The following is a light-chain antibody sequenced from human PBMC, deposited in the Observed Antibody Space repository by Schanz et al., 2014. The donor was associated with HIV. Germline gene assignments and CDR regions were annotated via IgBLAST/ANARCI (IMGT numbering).Light chain of an antibody. J-gene: IGLJ3*02. CDR1: SSDVGGYNY. CDR2: DVS. Sequence: QSALTQPRSVSGSPGQSVAISCTGTSSDVGGYNYVSWYQQHPGKAPKLMIYDVSKRPSGVPDRFSGSKSGNTASLTISGLQAEDEADYYCCSYAGSRPWVFGGGTKLTVL. V-gene: IGLV2-11*01. CDR3: CSYAGSRPWV.